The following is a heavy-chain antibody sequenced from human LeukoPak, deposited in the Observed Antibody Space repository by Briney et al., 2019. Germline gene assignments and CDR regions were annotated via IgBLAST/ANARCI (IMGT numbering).Heavy chain of an antibody. CDR2: IYYSGMT. J-gene: IGHJ4*02. D-gene: IGHD4-17*01. Sequence: SETLSLNCTGSGGSISSYYWSWIRQPPGKGLDWIGYIYYSGMTNYNPSLKSRVTISLDTSKNQFSLKLSSVTAADTAVYYCASADYDDYYIDFWGQGTLVTVSS. CDR3: ASADYDDYYIDF. CDR1: GGSISSYY. V-gene: IGHV4-59*01.